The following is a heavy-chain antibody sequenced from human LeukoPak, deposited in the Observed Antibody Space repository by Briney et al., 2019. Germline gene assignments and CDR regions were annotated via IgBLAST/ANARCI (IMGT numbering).Heavy chain of an antibody. D-gene: IGHD3-10*01. V-gene: IGHV4-39*01. CDR1: GFTFSSYSMN. CDR3: ARPGAWFGELFPFDY. CDR2: IYYSGST. J-gene: IGHJ4*02. Sequence: PGGSLRLSCAASGFTFSSYSMNWVRQPPGKGLEWIGSIYYSGSTYYNPSLKSRVTISVDTSKNQFSLKLSSVTAADTAVYYCARPGAWFGELFPFDYWGQGTLVTVSS.